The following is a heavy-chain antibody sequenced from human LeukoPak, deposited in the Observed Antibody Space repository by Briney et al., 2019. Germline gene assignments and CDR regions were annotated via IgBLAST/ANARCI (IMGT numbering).Heavy chain of an antibody. Sequence: GGSLRLSCAASGFTVNTNYMTWVRQAPGKGLEWVSVIYSGGSTFYADSVKGRFTISRDNSKNTLYLQMNSLRAEDTAVYYCAKATQQRYSRHIYNWFDPWGQGTLVTVSS. D-gene: IGHD6-13*01. CDR3: AKATQQRYSRHIYNWFDP. CDR2: IYSGGST. CDR1: GFTVNTNY. V-gene: IGHV3-66*01. J-gene: IGHJ5*02.